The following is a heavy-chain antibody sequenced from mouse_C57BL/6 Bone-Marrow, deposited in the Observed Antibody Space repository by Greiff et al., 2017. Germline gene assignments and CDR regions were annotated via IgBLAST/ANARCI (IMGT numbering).Heavy chain of an antibody. CDR3: TTALDV. CDR2: IDPENGDT. CDR1: GFNITDDY. Sequence: VQLKQSGAELVRPGASVKLSCTASGFNITDDYMHWVKQRPEQGLEWIGWIDPENGDTEYASKFQGKDTLTADTSSNTAYLQLSSLTSEDTAVYYCTTALDVWGTGTTVTVSS. V-gene: IGHV14-4*01. J-gene: IGHJ1*03.